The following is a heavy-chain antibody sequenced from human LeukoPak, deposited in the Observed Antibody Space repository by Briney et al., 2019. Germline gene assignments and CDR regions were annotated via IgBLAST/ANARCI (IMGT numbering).Heavy chain of an antibody. J-gene: IGHJ6*04. D-gene: IGHD3-9*01. V-gene: IGHV4-31*03. CDR1: GGSISSGGYY. Sequence: SQTLSLTCTVSGGSISSGGYYWSWIRQHPGTGLEWIGYIYYGGSTYYNPSLKSRVTISVDTSKNQFSLKLSSVTAADTAVYYCARGPRDILTGYLGYGMDVWGKGTTVTVSS. CDR2: IYYGGST. CDR3: ARGPRDILTGYLGYGMDV.